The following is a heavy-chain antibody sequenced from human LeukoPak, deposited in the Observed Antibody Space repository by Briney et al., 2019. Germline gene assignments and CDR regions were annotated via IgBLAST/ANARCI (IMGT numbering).Heavy chain of an antibody. V-gene: IGHV1-24*01. D-gene: IGHD5-18*01. CDR3: ARPREEGTAMGLRAFDI. Sequence: ASVKVSCKVSGYTLTELSMHWVRQAPGKGLEWMGGFDPEDGETIYAQKFQGRVTMTEDTSTDTAYMELSSLRSEDTAMYYCARPREEGTAMGLRAFDIWGQGTMVTVSS. CDR2: FDPEDGET. J-gene: IGHJ3*02. CDR1: GYTLTELS.